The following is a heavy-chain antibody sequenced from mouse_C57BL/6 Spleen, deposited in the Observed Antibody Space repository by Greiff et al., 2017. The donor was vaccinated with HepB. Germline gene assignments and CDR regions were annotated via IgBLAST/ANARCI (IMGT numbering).Heavy chain of an antibody. D-gene: IGHD1-1*01. J-gene: IGHJ1*03. CDR2: INPNYGTT. Sequence: EVQLVESGPELVKPGASVKISCKASGYSFTDYNMNWVKQSNGKSLEWIGVINPNYGTTSYNQKFKGKATLTVDQSSSTAYMQLNSLTSEDSAVYYCARYYYGSSPYWYFDVWGTGTTVTVSS. V-gene: IGHV1-39*01. CDR1: GYSFTDYN. CDR3: ARYYYGSSPYWYFDV.